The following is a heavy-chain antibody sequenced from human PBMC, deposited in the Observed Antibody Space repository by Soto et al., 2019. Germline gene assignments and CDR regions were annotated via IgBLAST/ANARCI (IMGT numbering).Heavy chain of an antibody. CDR2: ISYDGSNK. CDR1: GFTFSSYG. CDR3: AKDWALPEAYYYYGMDV. V-gene: IGHV3-30*18. Sequence: QVQLVESGGGVVQPGRSLRLSCAASGFTFSSYGMHWVRQAPGKGLEWVAVISYDGSNKYYADSVKGRFTISRDNSKNKLYLQMNSLRAEDTAVYYCAKDWALPEAYYYYGMDVWGQGTTVTVSS. J-gene: IGHJ6*02. D-gene: IGHD3-16*01.